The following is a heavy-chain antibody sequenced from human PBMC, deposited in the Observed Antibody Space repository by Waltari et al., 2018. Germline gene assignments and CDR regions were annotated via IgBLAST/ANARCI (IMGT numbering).Heavy chain of an antibody. Sequence: QVQLQQWGAGLLKPSETLSLTCAVYGGSFSGYYWSWIRQPPGKGLEWVGEINHSGSTNYNPSRKNRVTVSVDTSRNQFSLKLSSVTAADTAVYYCARGRGNLLGWLLPGASFFDYWGQGTLVTVSS. CDR2: INHSGST. V-gene: IGHV4-34*01. D-gene: IGHD5-12*01. CDR3: ARGRGNLLGWLLPGASFFDY. J-gene: IGHJ4*02. CDR1: GGSFSGYY.